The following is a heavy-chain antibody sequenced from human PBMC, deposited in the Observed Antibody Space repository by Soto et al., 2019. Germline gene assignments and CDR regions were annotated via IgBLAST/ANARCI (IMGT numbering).Heavy chain of an antibody. CDR3: AAPPRY. D-gene: IGHD6-6*01. V-gene: IGHV4-59*01. Sequence: ASETLSLTCTVSGDSISSSYWNWIRQPPGKGLEWIGYIYDSGSTNYNPSLKSRVTISVDTSKNQFSLKLTSVTAADTAVYYCAAPPRYWGQGTLVTVSS. CDR1: GDSISSSY. J-gene: IGHJ4*02. CDR2: IYDSGST.